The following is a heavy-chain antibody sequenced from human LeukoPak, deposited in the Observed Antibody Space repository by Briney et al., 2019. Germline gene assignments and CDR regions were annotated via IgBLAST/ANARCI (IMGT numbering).Heavy chain of an antibody. CDR2: ISGSSSYI. D-gene: IGHD6-6*01. CDR1: GFTFTSYS. V-gene: IGHV3-21*01. J-gene: IGHJ6*03. Sequence: GGSLRLSCAASGFTFTSYSMNWVRQAPGKGLEWVSSISGSSSYIYYADSVRSRFTISRDNAKNSLYLQMNSLRAEDTAMYYCARDHPLAARPSYYMDVWGKGTTVTVSS. CDR3: ARDHPLAARPSYYMDV.